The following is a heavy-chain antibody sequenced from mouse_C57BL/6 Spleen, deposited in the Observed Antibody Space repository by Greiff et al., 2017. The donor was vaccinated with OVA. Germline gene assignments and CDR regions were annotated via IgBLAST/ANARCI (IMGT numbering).Heavy chain of an antibody. Sequence: EVKLMESGEGLVKPGGSLKLSCAASGFTFSSYAMSWVRQTPEKRLEWVAYISSGGDYIYYADTVKGRFTISRDNARNTLYLQMSSLKSEDTAMYYCTRGGLGNYYAMDYWGQGTSVTVSS. CDR1: GFTFSSYA. D-gene: IGHD2-4*01. V-gene: IGHV5-9-1*02. CDR3: TRGGLGNYYAMDY. CDR2: ISSGGDYI. J-gene: IGHJ4*01.